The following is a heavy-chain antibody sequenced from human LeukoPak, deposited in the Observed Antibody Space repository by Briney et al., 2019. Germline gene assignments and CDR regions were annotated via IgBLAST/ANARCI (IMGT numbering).Heavy chain of an antibody. CDR1: GDSISSGLYY. D-gene: IGHD3-10*01. Sequence: PSETLSLTCTVSGDSISSGLYYWGWIRRTPGTGLEWIGSIYYSGNTYYNPSLKSRVSISIDTSNNQFSLRLTSVTAADTAVYYCARQPKSCARGVFITGKACWFDPWGQGTLVTVSS. V-gene: IGHV4-39*01. CDR3: ARQPKSCARGVFITGKACWFDP. CDR2: IYYSGNT. J-gene: IGHJ5*02.